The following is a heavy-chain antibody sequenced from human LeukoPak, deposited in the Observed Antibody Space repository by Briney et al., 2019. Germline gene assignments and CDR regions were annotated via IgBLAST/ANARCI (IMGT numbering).Heavy chain of an antibody. D-gene: IGHD3-10*01. Sequence: GGSLRLSCALSGFTFSACELTWVRQAPGKGLEWVSYISRSGSTRYYADSVKGRFTISGDNAKNSLYLQMNSLRAEDTAVYYCARVATMVRVPLDALDIWGQGTMVSVSS. V-gene: IGHV3-48*03. CDR3: ARVATMVRVPLDALDI. J-gene: IGHJ3*02. CDR2: ISRSGSTR. CDR1: GFTFSACE.